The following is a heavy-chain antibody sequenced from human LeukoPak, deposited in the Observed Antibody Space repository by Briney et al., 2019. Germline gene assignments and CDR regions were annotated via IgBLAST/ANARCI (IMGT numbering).Heavy chain of an antibody. D-gene: IGHD3-9*01. Sequence: KSSETLSLTCTVSGGSISSYYWSWIRQPPGKGLEWIGYIYYSGSTNYNPSLKSRVTISVDTSKNQFSLKLGSVTAADTAVYYCARHSFRYYDILTGYYTGVLYGMDVWGQGTTVTVSS. J-gene: IGHJ6*02. CDR3: ARHSFRYYDILTGYYTGVLYGMDV. CDR2: IYYSGST. V-gene: IGHV4-59*08. CDR1: GGSISSYY.